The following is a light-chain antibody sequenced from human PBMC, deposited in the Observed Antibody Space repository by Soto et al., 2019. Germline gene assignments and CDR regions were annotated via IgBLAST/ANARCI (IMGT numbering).Light chain of an antibody. CDR2: KAS. J-gene: IGKJ1*01. CDR3: QQYNSYPPV. CDR1: QSISSW. V-gene: IGKV1-5*03. Sequence: DIQMTQSPSTLSASVGDRVTITCRASQSISSWLAWYQQKPGKAPNLLIYKASNLESGVPSRFSGSGSGTEFTLTISSLQPDDFATYYCQQYNSYPPVFGQGTKVEIK.